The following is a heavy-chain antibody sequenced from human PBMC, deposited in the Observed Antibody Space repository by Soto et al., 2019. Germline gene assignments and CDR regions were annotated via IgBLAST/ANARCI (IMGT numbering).Heavy chain of an antibody. CDR3: ARGLKVGTTIYWYFDL. Sequence: QVQLHQWGTELLKPSETLSLTCAVDGGSFSGFYWNWIRQTPGKGLEWIGEIDQSGGRQSGSTNYNPSLERRVIISGGTSKTQMSLTLSSVPAADTALYYCARGLKVGTTIYWYFDLWGRGTLVTVSS. J-gene: IGHJ2*01. V-gene: IGHV4-34*01. CDR1: GGSFSGFY. CDR2: IDQSGGRQSGST. D-gene: IGHD1-26*01.